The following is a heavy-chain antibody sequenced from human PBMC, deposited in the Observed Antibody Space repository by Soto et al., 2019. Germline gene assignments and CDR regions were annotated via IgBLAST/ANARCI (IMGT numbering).Heavy chain of an antibody. J-gene: IGHJ4*02. Sequence: PGGSLRLSCAASGFMFSNHGMHWVRQAPGKGLEWVAVIWSDGNNRYYADSVKGRFTISRDNSKNTVYLQMNSLRAEDTAVYYCVRGDNLNDEDSDYWGQGTPVTVSS. V-gene: IGHV3-33*01. CDR1: GFMFSNHG. CDR3: VRGDNLNDEDSDY. CDR2: IWSDGNNR. D-gene: IGHD1-1*01.